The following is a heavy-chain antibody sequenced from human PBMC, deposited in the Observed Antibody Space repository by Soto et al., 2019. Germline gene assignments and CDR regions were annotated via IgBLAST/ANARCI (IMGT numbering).Heavy chain of an antibody. CDR3: SKGRWTVGHCSGGSCYDGMDV. Sequence: ASVKVSCKSSGYTFIGFSLHWVRQAPGQGLEWMGWINPKNGDTYYAQKFQGRVTMTRDTSINTVYMELNSLKSDEKAVYYCSKGRWTVGHCSGGSCYDGMDVWGQGTTVTVYS. CDR2: INPKNGDT. J-gene: IGHJ6*02. D-gene: IGHD2-15*01. V-gene: IGHV1-2*02. CDR1: GYTFIGFS.